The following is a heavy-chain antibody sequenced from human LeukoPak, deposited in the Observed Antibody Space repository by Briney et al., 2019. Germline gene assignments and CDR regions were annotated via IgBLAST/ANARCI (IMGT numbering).Heavy chain of an antibody. D-gene: IGHD3-10*02. J-gene: IGHJ6*04. CDR2: ISSSGSTI. V-gene: IGHV3-48*04. CDR3: AELGITMIGGV. CDR1: GFTFSSYS. Sequence: GGSLRLSCAASGFTFSSYSMNWVRQAPGKGLEWVSYISSSGSTIYYADTVKGRFTISRDNAKNSLYLQMNSLRAEDTAVYYCAELGITMIGGVWGKGTTVTISS.